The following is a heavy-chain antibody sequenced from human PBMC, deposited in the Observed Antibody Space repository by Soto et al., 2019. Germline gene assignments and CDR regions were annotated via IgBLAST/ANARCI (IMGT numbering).Heavy chain of an antibody. CDR1: GGSITNYY. D-gene: IGHD3-16*01. CDR3: ARDDYKDGGNNWFDP. J-gene: IGHJ5*02. CDR2: IYTKERT. Sequence: PSETLSLTCTVSGGSITNYYWSWIRQPAGKGPEWIGRIYTKERTNYNLSFRNRVTMSVDTSKNQFSLKLDAVTAADTAVYYCARDDYKDGGNNWFDPWGQGTLVTVSS. V-gene: IGHV4-4*07.